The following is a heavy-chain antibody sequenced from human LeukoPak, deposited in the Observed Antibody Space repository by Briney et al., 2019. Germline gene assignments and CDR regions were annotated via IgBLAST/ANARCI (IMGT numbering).Heavy chain of an antibody. CDR1: GFTFDDYA. V-gene: IGHV3-43D*03. D-gene: IGHD5-18*01. CDR2: ISWDGGST. J-gene: IGHJ6*03. Sequence: PGGSLRLSCAASGFTFDDYAMHWVRQAPGKGLEWVSLISWDGGSTYYADSVKGRFTISRDNSKNSLYLQMNSLRAEDTALYYCAKAAYSYGRYYYYYYMDVWGKGTTVTVSS. CDR3: AKAAYSYGRYYYYYYMDV.